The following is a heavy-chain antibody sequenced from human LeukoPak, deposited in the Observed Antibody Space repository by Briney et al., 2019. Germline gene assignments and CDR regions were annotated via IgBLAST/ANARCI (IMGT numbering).Heavy chain of an antibody. CDR3: ARDYYGSGSYYQGGVYYGMDV. V-gene: IGHV3-48*03. J-gene: IGHJ6*02. Sequence: GGSLRLSCAASGFTFSNYEMNWVRQAPGKGLEWVSYISSSGSTRHYADSVKGRFTISRDNAKNSLFLQMNSLRAEDTAVYYCARDYYGSGSYYQGGVYYGMDVWGHGTTVTVSS. CDR1: GFTFSNYE. D-gene: IGHD3-10*01. CDR2: ISSSGSTR.